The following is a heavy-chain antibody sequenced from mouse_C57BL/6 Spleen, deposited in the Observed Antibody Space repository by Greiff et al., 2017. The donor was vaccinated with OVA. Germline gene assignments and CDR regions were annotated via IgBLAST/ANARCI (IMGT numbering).Heavy chain of an antibody. Sequence: EVKLMESGGGLVKPGGSLKLSCAASGFTFSDYGMHWVRQAPEKGLEWVAYISSGSSTIYYADTVKGRFTISRDNAKNTLFLQMTSLRSEDTAMYYCARGGKLGPAYYFDYWSQGTTLTVSS. J-gene: IGHJ2*01. CDR1: GFTFSDYG. V-gene: IGHV5-17*01. CDR2: ISSGSSTI. CDR3: ARGGKLGPAYYFDY. D-gene: IGHD4-1*01.